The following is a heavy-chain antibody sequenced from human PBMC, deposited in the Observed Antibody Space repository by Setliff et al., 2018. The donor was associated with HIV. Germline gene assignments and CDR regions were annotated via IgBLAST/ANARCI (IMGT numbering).Heavy chain of an antibody. CDR1: GGSISSGTSY. J-gene: IGHJ4*02. CDR3: ARETYDYVWGTYRYRPRHFDY. V-gene: IGHV4-61*02. Sequence: SETLSLTCTVSGGSISSGTSYWSWIRQPAGKGLEWIGRIYTSGSTNYDPSLKSRVSISVDTSKNRFSLKLSPVTAADTAVYYCARETYDYVWGTYRYRPRHFDYWGQGTLVTVSS. CDR2: IYTSGST. D-gene: IGHD3-16*02.